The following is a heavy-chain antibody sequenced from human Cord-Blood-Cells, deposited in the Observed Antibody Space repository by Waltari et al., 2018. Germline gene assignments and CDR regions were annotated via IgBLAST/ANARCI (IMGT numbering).Heavy chain of an antibody. V-gene: IGHV3-48*02. CDR2: ISSSSTI. CDR1: GFTFSSYS. J-gene: IGHJ3*02. Sequence: EVQLVESGGGLVQPGGSLRLSCAASGFTFSSYSMNWVRQAPGKGLECVSYISSSSTIYYADSVKGRFTISRDNAKNSLYLQMNSLRDEDTAVYYCAREPDDGYAFDIWGQGTMVTVSS. D-gene: IGHD1-1*01. CDR3: AREPDDGYAFDI.